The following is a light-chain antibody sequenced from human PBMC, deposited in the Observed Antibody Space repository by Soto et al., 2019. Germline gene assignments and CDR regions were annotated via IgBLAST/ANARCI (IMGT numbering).Light chain of an antibody. V-gene: IGKV1-39*01. CDR3: KQSSSDRFT. CDR2: AAS. J-gene: IGKJ3*01. CDR1: QNINTY. Sequence: DIQMTQSPSSLSASVGDRVTITCRASQNINTYLNLYQQKPGKAPKLLIFAASSLQSVFPSRFSGSGSRTDFSLTISSLQPEDFATYYCKQSSSDRFTFGPGTTVDIK.